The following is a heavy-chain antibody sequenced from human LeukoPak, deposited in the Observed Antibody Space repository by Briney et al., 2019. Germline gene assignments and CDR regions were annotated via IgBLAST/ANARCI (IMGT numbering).Heavy chain of an antibody. CDR1: GGSISSGGYY. Sequence: SETLSLTCTVSGGSISSGGYYWSWIRQPPGKGLEWIGYIYHSGSTYYNPSLKSRVTISVDRSKNQFSLKLSSVTAADTAVYYCARDRTLGVTGTKYNWFDPWGQGTLVTVSS. CDR2: IYHSGST. V-gene: IGHV4-30-2*01. D-gene: IGHD1-20*01. J-gene: IGHJ5*02. CDR3: ARDRTLGVTGTKYNWFDP.